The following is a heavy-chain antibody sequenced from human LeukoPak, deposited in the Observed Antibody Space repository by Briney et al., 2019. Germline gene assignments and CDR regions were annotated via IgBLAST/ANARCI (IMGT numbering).Heavy chain of an antibody. CDR1: GYTFTSYD. CDR2: MNPNSGNT. CDR3: ARGSPQLLWFGEITMDV. Sequence: GASVKLSCKASGYTFTSYDINWLRQATGQGLEWMGWMNPNSGNTGYAQKFQGRVTMTRNTSISTAYMELSSLRSEDTAVYYCARGSPQLLWFGEITMDVWGKGTTVTVSS. V-gene: IGHV1-8*01. J-gene: IGHJ6*04. D-gene: IGHD3-10*01.